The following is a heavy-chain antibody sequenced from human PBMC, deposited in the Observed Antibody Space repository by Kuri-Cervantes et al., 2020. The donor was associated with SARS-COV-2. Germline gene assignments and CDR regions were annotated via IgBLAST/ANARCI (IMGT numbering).Heavy chain of an antibody. Sequence: SVKVSCKASGGTFSSYAISWVRQAPGQGLEWIGGIIPIFGTANYAQKFQGRVTITADESTSTAYMELSSLRSEDTAVYYCARGRVAGSHLSFYYWGQGTLVTVSS. CDR3: ARGRVAGSHLSFYY. J-gene: IGHJ4*02. D-gene: IGHD6-19*01. V-gene: IGHV1-69*13. CDR2: IIPIFGTA. CDR1: GGTFSSYA.